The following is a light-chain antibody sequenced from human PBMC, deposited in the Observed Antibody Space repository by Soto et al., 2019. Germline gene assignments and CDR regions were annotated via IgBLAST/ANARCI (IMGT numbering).Light chain of an antibody. V-gene: IGKV3-15*01. CDR3: QQFNSWPRT. CDR2: GAS. Sequence: IVMTQSPATVSASPGERVTLSCRASQCVSGNVAWYHQKPGQPPRLLVYGASTTATDIPARFFGSGSETDFTLTITRLQSEDFGTYYCQQFNSWPRTFGQGTKVEIK. CDR1: QCVSGN. J-gene: IGKJ1*01.